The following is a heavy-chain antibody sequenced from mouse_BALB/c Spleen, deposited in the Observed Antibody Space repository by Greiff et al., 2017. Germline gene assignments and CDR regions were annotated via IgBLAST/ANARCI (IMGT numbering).Heavy chain of an antibody. Sequence: VQLQQSGPELVKPGASVKISCKASGYAFSSSWMNWVKQRPGQGLEWIGRIYPGDGDTNYNGKFKGKATLTADKSSSTAYMQLSSLTSVDSAVYFCARWATAHAMDYWGQGTSVTVSA. D-gene: IGHD1-2*01. V-gene: IGHV1-82*01. CDR3: ARWATAHAMDY. J-gene: IGHJ4*01. CDR1: GYAFSSSW. CDR2: IYPGDGDT.